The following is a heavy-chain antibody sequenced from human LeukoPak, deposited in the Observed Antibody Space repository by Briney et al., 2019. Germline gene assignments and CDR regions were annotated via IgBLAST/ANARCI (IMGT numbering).Heavy chain of an antibody. CDR2: IYPGDSET. J-gene: IGHJ4*02. D-gene: IGHD4-17*01. CDR1: GCSFTNYW. V-gene: IGHV5-51*01. CDR3: ARQSLYGDYFDY. Sequence: GESLKISCKTSGCSFTNYWIGWVRQMPGKGLEWMGIIYPGDSETKYSPSFQGQVTISADKSISTAYLQWSSLKASDTAMYYCARQSLYGDYFDYWGQGTLVTVSS.